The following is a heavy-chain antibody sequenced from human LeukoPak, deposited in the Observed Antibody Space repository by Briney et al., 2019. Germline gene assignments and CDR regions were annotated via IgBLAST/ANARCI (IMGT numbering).Heavy chain of an antibody. CDR2: IYYSGST. CDR1: GASIIGYS. Sequence: PSETLSLTCSVSGASIIGYSGGGIRHPPGRGREWIGYIYYSGSTNYNPSLKSRVTISVDTSKNQFSLKLSSVTAADTAVYYCARLPYSSGWYVYWGQGTLVAVSS. D-gene: IGHD6-19*01. CDR3: ARLPYSSGWYVY. J-gene: IGHJ4*02. V-gene: IGHV4-59*01.